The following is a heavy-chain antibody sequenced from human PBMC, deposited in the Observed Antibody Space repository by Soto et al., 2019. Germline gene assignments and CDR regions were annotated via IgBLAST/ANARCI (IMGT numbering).Heavy chain of an antibody. D-gene: IGHD3-9*01. Sequence: QVQLVQSGAEVKKPGASVKVSCKASGYTFTSYDINWVRQATGQGLEWMGWMNPNSGNTGYAQKFQGRVTMTRNTSLSTVYMELSSLRSEDTAVYYCARAAYILTGPYACDIWGQGTMVTVSS. CDR1: GYTFTSYD. CDR2: MNPNSGNT. CDR3: ARAAYILTGPYACDI. J-gene: IGHJ3*02. V-gene: IGHV1-8*01.